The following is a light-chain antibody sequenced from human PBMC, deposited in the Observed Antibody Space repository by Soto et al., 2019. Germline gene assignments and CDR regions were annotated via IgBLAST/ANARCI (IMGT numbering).Light chain of an antibody. CDR2: GAS. CDR3: QQYNNWPPYT. V-gene: IGKV3-15*01. CDR1: QTISRS. J-gene: IGKJ2*01. Sequence: EIVMTQSPATLSVSPGETATFSCRASQTISRSLAWYQQRPGQAPRILIYGASTRATGIPDRFTGSGSGTEFTLTITSRHSEDSAVYYCQQYNNWPPYTFGQGTKLEI.